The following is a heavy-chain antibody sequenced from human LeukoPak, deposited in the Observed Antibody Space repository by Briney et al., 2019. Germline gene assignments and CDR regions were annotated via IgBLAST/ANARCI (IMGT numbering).Heavy chain of an antibody. CDR3: ARVGGITLALAPSPFPDYNYYYMDV. D-gene: IGHD3-10*01. V-gene: IGHV3-21*01. J-gene: IGHJ6*03. Sequence: GGSLRLSCAASGFTFSSYAMSWLRQAPGKGLEWVSSISSSSSYIYSTDSVKGRFTISRDNAKKSLYLQMNSLRAEDTAVYYCARVGGITLALAPSPFPDYNYYYMDVWGKGTTVTVSS. CDR2: ISSSSSYI. CDR1: GFTFSSYA.